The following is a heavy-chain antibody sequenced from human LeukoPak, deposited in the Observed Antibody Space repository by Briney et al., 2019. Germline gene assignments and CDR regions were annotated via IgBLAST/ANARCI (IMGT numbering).Heavy chain of an antibody. CDR2: IHPTDSQT. V-gene: IGHV5-51*01. Sequence: GESLKISCYDSGYNFANFWIGWVRQMPGKGLEWMGIIHPTDSQTLYSPSFQGQVTISVGRSINTAYLQWSSLKASDTAMYYCARRAYSGSGSSDYWGQGTLVTAPS. CDR1: GYNFANFW. D-gene: IGHD3-10*01. J-gene: IGHJ4*02. CDR3: ARRAYSGSGSSDY.